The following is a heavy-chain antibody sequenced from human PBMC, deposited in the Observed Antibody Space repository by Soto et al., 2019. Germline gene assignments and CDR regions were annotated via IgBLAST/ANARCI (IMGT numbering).Heavy chain of an antibody. Sequence: GASVKVSCKASGYTFTSYGISWVRQAPGQGLEWMGWISAYNGNTNYAQKLQGRVTMTTDTSTSTAYMELRSLRSDDTAVYYCARDQLRVRRTGAFAIWGRGTMVTVSS. CDR3: ARDQLRVRRTGAFAI. J-gene: IGHJ3*02. CDR2: ISAYNGNT. V-gene: IGHV1-18*01. D-gene: IGHD3-3*01. CDR1: GYTFTSYG.